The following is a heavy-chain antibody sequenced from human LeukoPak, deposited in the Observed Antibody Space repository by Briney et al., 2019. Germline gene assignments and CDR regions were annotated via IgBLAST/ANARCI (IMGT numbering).Heavy chain of an antibody. Sequence: EWVSAISGSGGSTYYADSVKGRFTISRDNSKNTLYLRMNSLRAEDTAVYYCAKEPHGDRDYWGQGTLVTVSS. J-gene: IGHJ4*02. V-gene: IGHV3-23*01. D-gene: IGHD4-17*01. CDR3: AKEPHGDRDY. CDR2: ISGSGGST.